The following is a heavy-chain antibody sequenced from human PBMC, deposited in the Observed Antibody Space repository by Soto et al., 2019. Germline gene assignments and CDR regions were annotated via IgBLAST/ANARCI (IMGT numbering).Heavy chain of an antibody. CDR1: GGSISSYY. V-gene: IGHV4-59*01. CDR2: IYYSGST. D-gene: IGHD6-13*01. CDR3: ARDGSSWYNWFDP. J-gene: IGHJ5*02. Sequence: SETLSLTCTVSGGSISSYYWSWIRQPPGKGLEWIGYIYYSGSTNYNPSLKSRVTISVDTSKNQFSLKLSSVTAADTAVYYCARDGSSWYNWFDPWGQGTLVTVSS.